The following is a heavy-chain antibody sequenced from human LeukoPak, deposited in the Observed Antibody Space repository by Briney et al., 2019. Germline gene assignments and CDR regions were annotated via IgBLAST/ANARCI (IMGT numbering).Heavy chain of an antibody. Sequence: SETLSLTCTVSGGSISSSSYYWGWIRQPPGKGLEWIGSIYYSGSTYYNPSLKSRVTISVDTSKNQFSLKLSSVTAADTAVYYCARGKPSGYRSQTAKRRSDGAFDIWGQGTMVTVSS. CDR2: IYYSGST. D-gene: IGHD5-18*01. V-gene: IGHV4-39*01. CDR1: GGSISSSSYY. J-gene: IGHJ3*02. CDR3: ARGKPSGYRSQTAKRRSDGAFDI.